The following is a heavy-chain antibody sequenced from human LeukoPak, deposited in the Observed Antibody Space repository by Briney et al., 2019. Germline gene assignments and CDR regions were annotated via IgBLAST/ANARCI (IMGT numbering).Heavy chain of an antibody. CDR2: INMNSGKT. J-gene: IGHJ4*02. V-gene: IGHV1-8*01. CDR1: GYTFTSYD. D-gene: IGHD1-26*01. CDR3: ARVTGSIDY. Sequence: ASVKVSCKASGYTFTSYDINWVRQATGQGLEWMGWINMNSGKTGYARKFQGRVTMTRDTSISTAYMEVRSLRHADTALYYCARVTGSIDYWGQGTLVTVSS.